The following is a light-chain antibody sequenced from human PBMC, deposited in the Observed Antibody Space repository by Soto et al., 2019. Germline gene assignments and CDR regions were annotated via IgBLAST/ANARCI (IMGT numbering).Light chain of an antibody. J-gene: IGLJ1*01. CDR1: SSDVGSYNL. Sequence: QSALTQPASVSGSPGQSITISCTGTSSDVGSYNLVSWYQQHPGKAPKLMIYEGSKRPSGVSDRFSGSKSGNTASLTISGLQAEDEADYYCCSYAGSSTFYVFGIGTTLTVL. V-gene: IGLV2-23*01. CDR2: EGS. CDR3: CSYAGSSTFYV.